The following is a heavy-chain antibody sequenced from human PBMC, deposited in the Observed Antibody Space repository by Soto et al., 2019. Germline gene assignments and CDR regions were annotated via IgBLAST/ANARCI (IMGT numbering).Heavy chain of an antibody. J-gene: IGHJ6*02. CDR2: ISSSSSYI. V-gene: IGHV3-21*01. CDR3: ARDAYSSSSGGSSYYYAMDV. D-gene: IGHD6-6*01. Sequence: GGSLRLSCAASGFTFSSYSMNWVRQAPGKGLEWVSSISSSSSYIYYADSVKGRFTISRDNAKNSLYLQMNSLRAEDTAVYYCARDAYSSSSGGSSYYYAMDVWGQGTTVTVSS. CDR1: GFTFSSYS.